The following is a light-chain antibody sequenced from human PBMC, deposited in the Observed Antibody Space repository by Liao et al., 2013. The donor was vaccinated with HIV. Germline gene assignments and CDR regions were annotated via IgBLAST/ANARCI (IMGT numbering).Light chain of an antibody. J-gene: IGLJ1*01. V-gene: IGLV3-21*04. CDR3: QVWDSSSDPLYV. CDR1: DIGGKS. Sequence: SYELTQPPSLSVAPGETARVTCGGNDIGGKSVHWYQQQPGQAPVLVISYDSERPSGIPERFSGSNSGNTATLTISRVEAGDEADYYCQVWDSSSDPLYVFGTGTKVTVL. CDR2: YDS.